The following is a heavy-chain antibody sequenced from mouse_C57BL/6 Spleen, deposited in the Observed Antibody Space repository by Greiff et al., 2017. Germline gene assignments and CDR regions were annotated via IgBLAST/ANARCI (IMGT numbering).Heavy chain of an antibody. Sequence: VQLQQSGPELVKPGASVKISCKASGYAFSSSWMNWVKRRPGKGLEWIGRIYPGDGDTNYNGKFKGKATLTADKSSSTAYMQLSSLTSEDSAVYFCARGDYYGTDYWGQGTTLTVSS. J-gene: IGHJ2*01. CDR1: GYAFSSSW. CDR3: ARGDYYGTDY. CDR2: IYPGDGDT. D-gene: IGHD1-1*01. V-gene: IGHV1-82*01.